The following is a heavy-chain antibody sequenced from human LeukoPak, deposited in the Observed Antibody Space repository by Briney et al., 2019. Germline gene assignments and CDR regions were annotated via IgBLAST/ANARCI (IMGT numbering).Heavy chain of an antibody. CDR3: ARAVTVVTRGGLVFDY. J-gene: IGHJ4*02. CDR2: ISSSSNTI. Sequence: GSLRLSCAASGFTFSSYSMNWVRQAPGKGLEWVSYISSSSNTIYYAHSVKGRFTISRDNAKNSLFLQMNSLRDEDTSVYYCARAVTVVTRGGLVFDYWGQGTLVTVSS. V-gene: IGHV3-48*02. CDR1: GFTFSSYS. D-gene: IGHD2-21*02.